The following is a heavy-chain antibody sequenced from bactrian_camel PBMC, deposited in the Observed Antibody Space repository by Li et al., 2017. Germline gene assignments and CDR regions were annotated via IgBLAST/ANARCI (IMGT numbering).Heavy chain of an antibody. CDR2: LTGSGIT. CDR3: AAGWIGYCRHRPATTDFSY. CDR1: LFFSRPSC. J-gene: IGHJ6*01. V-gene: IGHV3S63*01. Sequence: QLVESGGGSVQAGGSLKLSCVASLFFSRPSCMGWFRQAPGKEREGVASLTGSGITLYGDSVKGRFTISRDNAKNTLYLQMDSLDPDDSAIYTCAAGWIGYCRHRPATTDFSYWGQGTQVTVS. D-gene: IGHD3*01.